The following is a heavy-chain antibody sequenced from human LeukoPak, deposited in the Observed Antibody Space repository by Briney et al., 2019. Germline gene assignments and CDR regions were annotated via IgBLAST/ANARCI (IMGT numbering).Heavy chain of an antibody. CDR1: GYTLTELS. Sequence: ASVTVSCKVSGYTLTELSMHWVRQAPGKGLEWMGGFDPEDGETIYAQKFQGRVTMTEDTSTDTAYMELSSLRSEDTAVYYCATDLMDTGGYKTFDYWGQETLVTVSS. J-gene: IGHJ4*02. CDR2: FDPEDGET. CDR3: ATDLMDTGGYKTFDY. D-gene: IGHD5-24*01. V-gene: IGHV1-24*01.